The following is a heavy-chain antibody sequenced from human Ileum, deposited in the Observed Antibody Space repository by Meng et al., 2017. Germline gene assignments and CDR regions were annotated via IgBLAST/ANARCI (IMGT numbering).Heavy chain of an antibody. CDR2: TYYNGSP. CDR3: ARERRHYYGSGSFDY. J-gene: IGHJ4*02. D-gene: IGHD3-10*01. CDR1: GGSMIIDSYY. V-gene: IGHV4-30-4*08. Sequence: QLQLQESGPGRVKPSETLSLTCTVSGGSMIIDSYYWGWIRQPPGKGMEWIGLTYYNGSPFYNPSLRSRVTISVDTSKDQFSLKLTSVTAADTAVYYCARERRHYYGSGSFDYWGQGILVTVSS.